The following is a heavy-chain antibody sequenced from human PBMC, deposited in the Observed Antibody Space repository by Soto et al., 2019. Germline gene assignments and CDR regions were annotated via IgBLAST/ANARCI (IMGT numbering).Heavy chain of an antibody. CDR1: GGSISSYY. CDR2: IYYSGST. D-gene: IGHD3-22*01. V-gene: IGHV4-59*01. J-gene: IGHJ3*02. Sequence: SETLSLTCTVSGGSISSYYWSWIRQPPGKGLDWIGYIYYSGSTNYNPSLKSRVTISVDTSKNQFSLKLSSVTAADTAVYYCARGEYYYDSSGLARGGAFDIWGQGTMVTVSS. CDR3: ARGEYYYDSSGLARGGAFDI.